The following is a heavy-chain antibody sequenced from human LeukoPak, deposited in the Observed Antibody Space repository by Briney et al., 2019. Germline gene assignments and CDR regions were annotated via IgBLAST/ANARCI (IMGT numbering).Heavy chain of an antibody. Sequence: PGGSLRLSCAASGFTFSSYAMSWVRQAPGRGLEWVSAISGSGGSTYYADSVKGRLTISRDNSRNTLYPQINSLRAEDTAVYYCAKGPKYDFWSGTRDYYFDYWGQGTLVTVPS. CDR1: GFTFSSYA. CDR3: AKGPKYDFWSGTRDYYFDY. V-gene: IGHV3-23*01. CDR2: ISGSGGST. J-gene: IGHJ4*02. D-gene: IGHD3-3*01.